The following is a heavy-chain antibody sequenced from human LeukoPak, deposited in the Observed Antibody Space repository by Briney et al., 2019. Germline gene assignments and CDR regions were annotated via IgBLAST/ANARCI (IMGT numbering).Heavy chain of an antibody. CDR3: ARPYSGYDYGMDV. J-gene: IGHJ6*04. D-gene: IGHD5-12*01. CDR1: GYTFTGYY. Sequence: GASVKVSCKASGYTFTGYYMHWVRQAPGQGLEWMGWINPNSGGTNYAQKFQGRVTMTRDTSISTAYMELSRLRSDDTAVYYCARPYSGYDYGMDVWGKGTTVTASS. V-gene: IGHV1-2*02. CDR2: INPNSGGT.